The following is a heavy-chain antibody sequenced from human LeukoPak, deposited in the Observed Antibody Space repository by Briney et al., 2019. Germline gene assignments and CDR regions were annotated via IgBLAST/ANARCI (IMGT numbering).Heavy chain of an antibody. V-gene: IGHV1-3*01. J-gene: IGHJ6*02. CDR1: EYTFTSYA. CDR3: AREELGILAVAGLYYYYGMDV. CDR2: INAGNGNT. D-gene: IGHD6-19*01. Sequence: ASVKVSCKASEYTFTSYAMHWVRQAPGQRLEWMGWINAGNGNTKYSQKFQGRVTITRDTSASTAYMELSSLRSEDTAVYYCAREELGILAVAGLYYYYGMDVWGQGTTVTVSS.